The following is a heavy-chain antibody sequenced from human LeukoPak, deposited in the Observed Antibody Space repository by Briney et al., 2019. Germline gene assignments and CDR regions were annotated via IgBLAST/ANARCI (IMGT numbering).Heavy chain of an antibody. CDR3: ARGGGLDV. CDR2: INHNGNVN. CDR1: GFTFSSYW. Sequence: PGGSLRLSCAASGFTFSSYWMNWARQAPGKGLKWVANINHNGNVNYYVDSVKGRFTISRDNAKNSLYLQMSNLRAEDTAVYFCARGGGLDVWGQGATVTVSS. D-gene: IGHD3-16*01. J-gene: IGHJ6*02. V-gene: IGHV3-7*03.